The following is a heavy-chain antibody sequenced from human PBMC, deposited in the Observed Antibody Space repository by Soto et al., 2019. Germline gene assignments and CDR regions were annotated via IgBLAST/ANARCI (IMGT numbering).Heavy chain of an antibody. D-gene: IGHD2-21*02. J-gene: IGHJ6*02. Sequence: PGGSLRLSCAASGFTFSSYAMSWVRQAPGKGLEWVSAISGSGGSTYYADSVKGRFTISRDNSKNTLYLQMNSLRAEDTAVYYCAKRASYCFVDCAPGYYGMVVWGPGTTVNVSS. CDR1: GFTFSSYA. CDR2: ISGSGGST. CDR3: AKRASYCFVDCAPGYYGMVV. V-gene: IGHV3-23*01.